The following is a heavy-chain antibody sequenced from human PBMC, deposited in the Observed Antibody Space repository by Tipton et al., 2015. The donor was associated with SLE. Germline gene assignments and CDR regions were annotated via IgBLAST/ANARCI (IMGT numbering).Heavy chain of an antibody. Sequence: LRLSCTVSGGSISSGDYYWSWIRQPPGKGLEWIGYIYYSGSTYYNPSLKSRVTISVDTSKNQFSLKLSSVTAADTAVYYCASYSSSYFDYWGQGTLVTVSS. CDR3: ASYSSSYFDY. D-gene: IGHD6-6*01. V-gene: IGHV4-31*02. CDR2: IYYSGST. CDR1: GGSISSGDYY. J-gene: IGHJ4*02.